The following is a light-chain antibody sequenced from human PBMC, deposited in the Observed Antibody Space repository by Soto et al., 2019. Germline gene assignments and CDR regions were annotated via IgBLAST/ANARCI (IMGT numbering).Light chain of an antibody. CDR3: KQYDKYST. Sequence: QMTQSPSTLSSSLGETVTITCRASQSISVSLAWYQQKPGKAPNLLIYDASTLQGGVPSRFSGSGSGTEFTLTVTSLQPEDFATYFCKQYDKYSTFGHGTKVDIK. J-gene: IGKJ1*01. V-gene: IGKV1-5*01. CDR1: QSISVS. CDR2: DAS.